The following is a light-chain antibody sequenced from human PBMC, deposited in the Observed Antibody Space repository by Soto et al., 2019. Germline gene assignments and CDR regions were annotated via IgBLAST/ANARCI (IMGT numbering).Light chain of an antibody. CDR2: GAS. V-gene: IGKV3-15*01. CDR3: QQYTNWPPNT. J-gene: IGKJ5*01. Sequence: EIVLTQSPATLSLSPGESATLSCRASQRVYSNLAWYQQRPGQAPRLPIYGASTRATGVPARFSGRGSGTEFTLTISSLQSEDFAVYYCQQYTNWPPNTFGQGTRLEIK. CDR1: QRVYSN.